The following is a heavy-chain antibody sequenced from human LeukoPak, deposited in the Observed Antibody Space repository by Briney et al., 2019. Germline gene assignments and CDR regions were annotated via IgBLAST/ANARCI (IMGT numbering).Heavy chain of an antibody. CDR2: IYYSGST. CDR1: GGSISSGGYY. Sequence: PSETLSLTCTVSGGSISSGGYYWGWIRQPPGKGLEWIGSIYYSGSTYYNPSLKSRVTISVDTSKNQFSLKLSSVTAADTAVYYCARHMYYDFWSGYYMVVARGWFDPWGQGTLVTVSS. D-gene: IGHD3-3*01. CDR3: ARHMYYDFWSGYYMVVARGWFDP. J-gene: IGHJ5*02. V-gene: IGHV4-39*01.